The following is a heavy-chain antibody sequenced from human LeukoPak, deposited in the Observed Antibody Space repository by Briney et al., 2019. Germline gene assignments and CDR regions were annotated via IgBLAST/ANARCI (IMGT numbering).Heavy chain of an antibody. J-gene: IGHJ4*02. Sequence: GGSLRLSCAASGFTFSSYAMSWVRQAPGKGLEWVSAISGSGGSTYYADSVKGRFTISRDNSMNTLYLQMNSLRAEDTAVYYCAKDGRNYYDSSGYYYFDYWGQGTLVTVSS. V-gene: IGHV3-23*01. CDR3: AKDGRNYYDSSGYYYFDY. D-gene: IGHD3-22*01. CDR1: GFTFSSYA. CDR2: ISGSGGST.